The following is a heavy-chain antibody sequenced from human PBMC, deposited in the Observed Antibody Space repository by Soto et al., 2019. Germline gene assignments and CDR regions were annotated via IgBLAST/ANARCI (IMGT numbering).Heavy chain of an antibody. CDR3: ARERATPGLYYFDY. CDR2: MNSDGSSI. CDR1: GFTFSSYW. Sequence: PGGSLRLSCAASGFTFSSYWMHWVRQAPGKGLVWVSRMNSDGSSITYADSVKGRFTISRDSAKNTMYLQVHSLRAEDTAVYYCARERATPGLYYFDYWGQGTLVNVSS. J-gene: IGHJ4*02. V-gene: IGHV3-74*01.